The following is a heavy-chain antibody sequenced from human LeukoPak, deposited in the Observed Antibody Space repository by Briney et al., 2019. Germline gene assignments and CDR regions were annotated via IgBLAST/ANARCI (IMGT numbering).Heavy chain of an antibody. V-gene: IGHV1-69*08. Sequence: SVKVSCKTSGGTFLSHTFSWVWQAPGQGLEWMGKITPVINTANYAQTFQGRVSIYADKSTTTVYMDLSGLRPDDTAVYYCARVNLRGSNYNWFDPWGQGTLVTVAS. J-gene: IGHJ5*02. CDR1: GGTFLSHT. D-gene: IGHD1-26*01. CDR2: ITPVINTA. CDR3: ARVNLRGSNYNWFDP.